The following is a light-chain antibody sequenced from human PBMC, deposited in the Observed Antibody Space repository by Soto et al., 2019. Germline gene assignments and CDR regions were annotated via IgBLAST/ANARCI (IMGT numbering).Light chain of an antibody. V-gene: IGKV3-11*01. CDR2: DAS. Sequence: EIVLTQSPATLSLSPGERATLSCRASQSVSSYLAWYQQKPGQGPRLLIYDASSRATGIPARFSGSGAGTDFTLTISRLEPEDFAVYYCQQRSNWPPYTFGQGTKLEI. J-gene: IGKJ2*01. CDR1: QSVSSY. CDR3: QQRSNWPPYT.